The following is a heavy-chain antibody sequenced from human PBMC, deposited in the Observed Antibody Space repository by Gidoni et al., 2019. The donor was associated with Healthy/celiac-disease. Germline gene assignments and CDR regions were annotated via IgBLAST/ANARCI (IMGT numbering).Heavy chain of an antibody. CDR3: AKAASSTMIVVVIEIDY. Sequence: EVQLLESGGGLVQPGGSLSLSGAASGFPFSSYAMSWVRQAPGKGLEWVSAISGSGGSTYYADSVKGRFTISRDNSKNTLYLQMNSLRAEDTAVYYCAKAASSTMIVVVIEIDYWGQGTLVTVSS. CDR2: ISGSGGST. D-gene: IGHD3-22*01. V-gene: IGHV3-23*01. CDR1: GFPFSSYA. J-gene: IGHJ4*02.